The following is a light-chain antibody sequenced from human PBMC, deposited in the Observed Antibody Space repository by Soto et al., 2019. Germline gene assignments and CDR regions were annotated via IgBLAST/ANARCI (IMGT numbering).Light chain of an antibody. CDR3: SSYAGTNNRYV. J-gene: IGLJ1*01. Sequence: QSALTQPPSASGPPGQSVTISCTGTGSDIGGYNFVSWYQQHPGKVPKLIIYEVNKRPSGVPDRFSGSKSGNTASLTVSGLQADDEADYYCSSYAGTNNRYVFGTGTKLTVL. CDR1: GSDIGGYNF. V-gene: IGLV2-8*01. CDR2: EVN.